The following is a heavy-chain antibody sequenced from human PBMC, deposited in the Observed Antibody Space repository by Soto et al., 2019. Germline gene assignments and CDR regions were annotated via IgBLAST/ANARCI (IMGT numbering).Heavy chain of an antibody. J-gene: IGHJ6*02. CDR1: GGSISSYY. CDR2: IYYSGST. Sequence: SETLSLTCTVSGGSISSYYWSWIRQPPGKGLEWIGYIYYSGSTNYNPSLKSRVTISVDTSKNQFSLKLSSVTAADTAVYYCASMQPSGRGVYYYGMDVWGQGTTVTVSS. V-gene: IGHV4-59*01. CDR3: ASMQPSGRGVYYYGMDV. D-gene: IGHD2-2*01.